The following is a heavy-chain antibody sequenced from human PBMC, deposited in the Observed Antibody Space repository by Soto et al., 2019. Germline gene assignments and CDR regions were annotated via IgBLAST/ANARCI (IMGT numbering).Heavy chain of an antibody. CDR2: IVPMFGIP. CDR3: ARRARPDFYYMDV. V-gene: IGHV1-69*04. CDR1: GGTFSSYA. Sequence: GASVKVSCKASGGTFSSYAINGVRQAPGQGLEWMGRIVPMFGIPNFAPKFQGRVTMTADRSTTTAYMELSSLRSEDTAVYYCARRARPDFYYMDVWGKGITVTVSS. J-gene: IGHJ6*03. D-gene: IGHD6-6*01.